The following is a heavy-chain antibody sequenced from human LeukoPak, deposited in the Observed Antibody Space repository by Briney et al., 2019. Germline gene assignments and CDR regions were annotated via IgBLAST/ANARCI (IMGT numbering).Heavy chain of an antibody. Sequence: AGRSLRLSRAASGFTFSSYAMHWVRQAPGKGLEWVAVISYDGSNKYYADSVKGRFTISRDNSKNTLYLQMNSLRAEDTAVYYCARDKRASCYDYWGQGTLVTVSS. J-gene: IGHJ4*02. CDR1: GFTFSSYA. CDR2: ISYDGSNK. D-gene: IGHD2-2*01. CDR3: ARDKRASCYDY. V-gene: IGHV3-30*04.